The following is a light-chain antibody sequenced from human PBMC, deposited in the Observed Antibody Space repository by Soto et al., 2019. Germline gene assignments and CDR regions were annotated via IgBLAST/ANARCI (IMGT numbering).Light chain of an antibody. J-gene: IGKJ1*01. V-gene: IGKV3-20*01. CDR3: QQYGSSPGT. Sequence: EIVLPQSPGTLSSSPGERVTLSCRASQIVTSNYLAWYQQKPGQSPRLLIFGASIRDTGLPDRFSGGGSGPDFTLTISRLEPEDSAVYYCQQYGSSPGTFGQGTKVEIK. CDR1: QIVTSNY. CDR2: GAS.